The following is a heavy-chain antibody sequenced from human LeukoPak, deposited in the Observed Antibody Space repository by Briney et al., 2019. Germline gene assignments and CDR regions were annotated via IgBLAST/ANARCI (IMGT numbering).Heavy chain of an antibody. D-gene: IGHD3/OR15-3a*01. V-gene: IGHV3-21*04. CDR3: ARYLRVRRGLYYFDY. Sequence: PGGSLRLSCAASGFTFSSYSMNWVRQAPGKGLEWVSSISSSSSYIYYADSVKGRFTISRDNAKNSLYLQMNSLRAEDTAVYYCARYLRVRRGLYYFDYWGQGTLVTVSS. J-gene: IGHJ4*02. CDR1: GFTFSSYS. CDR2: ISSSSSYI.